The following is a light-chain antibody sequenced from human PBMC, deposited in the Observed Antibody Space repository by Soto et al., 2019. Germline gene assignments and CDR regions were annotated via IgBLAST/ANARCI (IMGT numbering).Light chain of an antibody. V-gene: IGKV1-33*01. CDR2: GAS. J-gene: IGKJ3*01. CDR1: EDIRTS. CDR3: QLYNNLPPFT. Sequence: DIQMTQSPSSLSASVGARVSITCQASEDIRTSLSWFQHKPGRAPKLLIYGASYLETGVPSRFKESGSGTEFTLTINSLQPEDTATNYCQLYNNLPPFTFGPGTMVDIK.